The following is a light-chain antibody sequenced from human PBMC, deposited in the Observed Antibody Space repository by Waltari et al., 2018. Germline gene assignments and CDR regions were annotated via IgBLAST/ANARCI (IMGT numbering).Light chain of an antibody. CDR2: DAS. Sequence: EIVLTQSPATLSLSPGDTATLSCRASQSVGSYLAWYQQKPGQPPSLLIYDASNSATGVPARFRGSGSGTDFTLTISSLEAEDFAVYYCQQRSNWTPHTFGQGARLEIK. V-gene: IGKV3-11*01. CDR1: QSVGSY. CDR3: QQRSNWTPHT. J-gene: IGKJ2*01.